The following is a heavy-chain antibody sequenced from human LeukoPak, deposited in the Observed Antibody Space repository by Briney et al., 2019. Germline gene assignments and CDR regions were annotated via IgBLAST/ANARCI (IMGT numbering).Heavy chain of an antibody. CDR1: GFTFSSYW. V-gene: IGHV3-30-3*01. Sequence: GGSLRLSCAASGFTFSSYWMSWVRQAPGKGLEWVAVISYDGSNKYYADSVKGRFTISRDNSKNTLYLQMNSLRAEDTAVYYCARDRQVVPAAIDYWGQGTLVTVSS. CDR2: ISYDGSNK. D-gene: IGHD2-2*01. J-gene: IGHJ4*02. CDR3: ARDRQVVPAAIDY.